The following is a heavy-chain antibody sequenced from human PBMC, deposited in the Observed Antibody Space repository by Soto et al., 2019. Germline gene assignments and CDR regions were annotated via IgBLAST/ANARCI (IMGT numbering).Heavy chain of an antibody. CDR3: AKYYGGNSPMPHY. J-gene: IGHJ4*02. Sequence: GGSLRLSCAASGFTFSSYGMHWVRQAPGKGLEWVAVISYDGSNKYYADSVKGRFTISRDNSKNTLYLQMNSLRAEDTAVYYCAKYYGGNSPMPHYWGQGTLVTVSS. CDR1: GFTFSSYG. D-gene: IGHD2-21*02. CDR2: ISYDGSNK. V-gene: IGHV3-30*18.